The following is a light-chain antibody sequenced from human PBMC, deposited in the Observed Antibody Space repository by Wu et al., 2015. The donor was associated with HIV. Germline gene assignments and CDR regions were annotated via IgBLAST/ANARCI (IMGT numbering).Light chain of an antibody. CDR1: QYVSRW. J-gene: IGKJ1*01. Sequence: DIQMTQSPSTLSASVGDRVTITCRASQYVSRWLAWYQQKPGKAPKLLIYKASSLESGVPSRFSGSESGTQFTLTISSLQPDDFATYYCQQYESYPGFGQGTKVDLK. V-gene: IGKV1-5*03. CDR3: QQYESYPG. CDR2: KAS.